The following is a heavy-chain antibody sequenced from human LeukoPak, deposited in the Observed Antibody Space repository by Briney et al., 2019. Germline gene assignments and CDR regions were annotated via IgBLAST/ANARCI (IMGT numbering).Heavy chain of an antibody. CDR2: INHSGST. CDR1: GGSFSGYY. J-gene: IGHJ4*02. Sequence: SETLSLTCAVHGGSFSGYYWSWIRQPPGKGLEWIGEINHSGSTNYNPSLKSRVTISVDTSKNQFSLKLSSVTAADTAVYYCARVTRSAAGNRPFDYWGQGTLVTVSS. CDR3: ARVTRSAAGNRPFDY. V-gene: IGHV4-34*01. D-gene: IGHD6-13*01.